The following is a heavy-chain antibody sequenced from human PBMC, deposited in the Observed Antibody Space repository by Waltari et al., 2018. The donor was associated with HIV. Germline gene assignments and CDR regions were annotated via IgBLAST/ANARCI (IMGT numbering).Heavy chain of an antibody. CDR3: ARIKPVGAVAGPFDY. CDR2: IYYSGST. V-gene: IGHV4-59*01. CDR1: GGSISTYY. D-gene: IGHD6-19*01. Sequence: QVHLQESGPGLVKPSEPLSLTCTVSGGSISTYYWSWIRQSPGKGLEWIGYIYYSGSTNYNAPLQSRVTISVDTSKNQFSLKLNSVTAADTAVYYCARIKPVGAVAGPFDYWGQGTLVTVSS. J-gene: IGHJ4*02.